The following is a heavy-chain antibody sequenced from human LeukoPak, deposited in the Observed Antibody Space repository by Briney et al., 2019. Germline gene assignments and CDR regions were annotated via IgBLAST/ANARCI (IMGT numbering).Heavy chain of an antibody. CDR2: IKHSGST. D-gene: IGHD3-9*01. V-gene: IGHV4-34*01. CDR3: ARGRRYDILTGYRYFDY. CDR1: GGSLSGYY. J-gene: IGHJ4*02. Sequence: SETLSLTCAVYGGSLSGYYWSWIRQPPGKGVEWSGEIKHSGSTNYNQSLKSRVTISVDTSKNQFSLKLSSVTAADTAVYYCARGRRYDILTGYRYFDYWGQGTLVTVSS.